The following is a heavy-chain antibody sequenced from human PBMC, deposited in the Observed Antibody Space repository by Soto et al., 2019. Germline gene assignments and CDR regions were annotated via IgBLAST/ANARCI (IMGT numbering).Heavy chain of an antibody. V-gene: IGHV1-18*01. Sequence: VQVVRSGTEVKKPGASVKVSCKTSGYTFISYGISWVRQAPGQGLEWLGWISGYTGNTDYAQKFQDRVTMTTDTSTTTAYMELRSLRSDDTAVYYCTRVSYLVRGFNHIPYGMDVWGQGTTVTVSS. J-gene: IGHJ6*02. CDR2: ISGYTGNT. D-gene: IGHD3-10*01. CDR3: TRVSYLVRGFNHIPYGMDV. CDR1: GYTFISYG.